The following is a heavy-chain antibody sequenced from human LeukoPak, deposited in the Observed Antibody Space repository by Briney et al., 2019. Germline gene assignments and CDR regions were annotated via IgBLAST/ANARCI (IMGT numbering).Heavy chain of an antibody. J-gene: IGHJ6*03. D-gene: IGHD5-12*01. Sequence: PSETLSLTCTVSGGSIRGGIYYWSWIRQPAGKGLEWIGRIYYSGSTYYNPSLKSRVTISVDTSKNQFSLKLSSVTAADTAVYYCARVSDIVAYGLNYMDVWGKGTTVTVSS. CDR2: IYYSGST. CDR1: GGSIRGGIYY. CDR3: ARVSDIVAYGLNYMDV. V-gene: IGHV4-39*07.